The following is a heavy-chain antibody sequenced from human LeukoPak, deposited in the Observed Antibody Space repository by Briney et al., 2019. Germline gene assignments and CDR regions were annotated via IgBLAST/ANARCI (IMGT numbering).Heavy chain of an antibody. Sequence: GGSLRLSCAASGFTFSSYSMNWVRQAPGKGLEWVSSISSSSSYIYYADSVKGRFTISRDNAKNSLYPQMNSLRAEDTAVYYCARGRHSGWYLGDYWGQGTLVTVSS. CDR1: GFTFSSYS. CDR2: ISSSSSYI. J-gene: IGHJ4*02. D-gene: IGHD6-19*01. CDR3: ARGRHSGWYLGDY. V-gene: IGHV3-21*01.